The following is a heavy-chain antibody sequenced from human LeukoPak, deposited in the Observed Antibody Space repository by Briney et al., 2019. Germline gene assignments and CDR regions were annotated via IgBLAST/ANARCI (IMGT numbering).Heavy chain of an antibody. CDR1: GGTFSSYA. CDR2: IIPIFGTA. J-gene: IGHJ4*02. D-gene: IGHD3-16*02. V-gene: IGHV1-69*13. CDR3: ARDPLLSVWGSYRYFDY. Sequence: WASVTVSCKASGGTFSSYAISWVRQAPGQGLEWMGGIIPIFGTANYAQKFQGRVTITADESTSTAYMELSSLRSEDTAVYYCARDPLLSVWGSYRYFDYWGQGTLVTVSS.